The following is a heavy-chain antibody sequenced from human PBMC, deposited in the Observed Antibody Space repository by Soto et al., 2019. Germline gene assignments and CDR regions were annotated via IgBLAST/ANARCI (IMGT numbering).Heavy chain of an antibody. D-gene: IGHD3-10*01. CDR2: ISSSSSTI. V-gene: IGHV3-48*01. J-gene: IGHJ6*03. CDR1: GFTFSSYS. Sequence: EVQLVESGGGLVQPGGSLRLSCAASGFTFSSYSMNWVRQAPGKGLEWVSYISSSSSTIYYSDSVEGRFPISRDNAKNSLCLQTNSVRAEDTAVYYCARDWRLWFGELFSDHYYYYMDVWGKGTTVTVSS. CDR3: ARDWRLWFGELFSDHYYYYMDV.